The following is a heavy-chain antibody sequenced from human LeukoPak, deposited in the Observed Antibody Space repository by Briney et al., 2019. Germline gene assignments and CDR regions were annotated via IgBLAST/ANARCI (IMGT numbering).Heavy chain of an antibody. CDR1: GFTFSSYW. J-gene: IGHJ6*03. CDR2: IKQDGSEK. Sequence: PGGSLRLSCAASGFTFSSYWMSWVRQAPGKGLEWVANIKQDGSEKYYVDSVKGRFTISRDNAKNSLYLQMNSLRAEDTAVYYCARAWGPPLYYDFWSGQDYYYYYMDVWGKGTTVTVSS. V-gene: IGHV3-7*01. D-gene: IGHD3-3*01. CDR3: ARAWGPPLYYDFWSGQDYYYYYMDV.